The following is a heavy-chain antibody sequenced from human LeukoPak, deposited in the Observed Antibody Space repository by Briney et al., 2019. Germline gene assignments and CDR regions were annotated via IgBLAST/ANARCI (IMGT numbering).Heavy chain of an antibody. CDR3: ARGYGDTPYYFDY. J-gene: IGHJ4*02. CDR2: IHTSGST. D-gene: IGHD3-10*01. V-gene: IGHV4-4*07. CDR1: GDSISSYY. Sequence: SETLSLTCTVSGDSISSYYWSWIRQPAGKGLEWIGRIHTSGSTTYNPSLKSRVTMSVDTPKNQFSLRLRSVTAADTAVYYCARGYGDTPYYFDYWGQGTLVTVSS.